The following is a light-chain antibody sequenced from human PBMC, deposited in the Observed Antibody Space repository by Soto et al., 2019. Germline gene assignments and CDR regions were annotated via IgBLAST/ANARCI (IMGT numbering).Light chain of an antibody. Sequence: DIKGTQSPTSLSASEGDRVTITCRASQNINNYLSWYQHRPGKAPKLLIYAASNLQSGVPSRFSGSGSGTDFTLTISGLQPEDFATYYCQQTYSTPVFTFGPGTKVDVK. CDR2: AAS. CDR3: QQTYSTPVFT. J-gene: IGKJ3*01. V-gene: IGKV1-39*01. CDR1: QNINNY.